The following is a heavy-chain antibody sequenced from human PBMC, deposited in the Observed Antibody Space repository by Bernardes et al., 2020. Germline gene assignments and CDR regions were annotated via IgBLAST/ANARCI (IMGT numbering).Heavy chain of an antibody. CDR3: ASGPRLIAARPLDY. CDR1: GYTFTSYA. V-gene: IGHV1-3*01. D-gene: IGHD6-6*01. Sequence: ASVKVSCKASGYTFTSYAMHWVRQAPGQRLEWMGWINAGNGNTKYSQKFRGRVTITRDTSASTAYMELSSLRSEDTAVYYCASGPRLIAARPLDYWGQGTLVTVSS. CDR2: INAGNGNT. J-gene: IGHJ4*02.